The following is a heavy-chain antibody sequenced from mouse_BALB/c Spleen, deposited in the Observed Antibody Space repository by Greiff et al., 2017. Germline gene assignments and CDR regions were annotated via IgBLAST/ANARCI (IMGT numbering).Heavy chain of an antibody. CDR2: INPSSGST. J-gene: IGHJ4*01. CDR3: ARGGRAMDD. Sequence: VQLQQSGAELARPGASVKMSCKASGYTFTSYTMHWVKQRPGQGLEWIGYINPSSGSTNYNQKFKDKATLTADKSSSTAYMQLSRLTSEDSAVYYWARGGRAMDDWGQGTSVTVSS. CDR1: GYTFTSYT. D-gene: IGHD3-3*01. V-gene: IGHV1-4*01.